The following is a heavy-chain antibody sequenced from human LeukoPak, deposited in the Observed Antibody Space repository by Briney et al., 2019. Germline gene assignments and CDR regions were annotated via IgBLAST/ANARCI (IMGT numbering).Heavy chain of an antibody. CDR3: ARVACEVAKSYYYYMDV. V-gene: IGHV3-11*01. J-gene: IGHJ6*03. CDR2: ISSSGSTI. CDR1: GFTFSDYY. Sequence: GGSLRLSCAASGFTFSDYYMSWIRQAPGKGLEWVSYISSSGSTIYYADSVKGRFTISRDSAKNSLYLQMNSLRAEDTAVYYCARVACEVAKSYYYYMDVWGKGTTVTVSS.